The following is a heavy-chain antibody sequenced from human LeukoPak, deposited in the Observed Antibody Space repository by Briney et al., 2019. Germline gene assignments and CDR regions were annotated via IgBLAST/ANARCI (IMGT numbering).Heavy chain of an antibody. CDR3: AREEYFQDSNGYSYYFHS. D-gene: IGHD3-22*01. Sequence: KPSETLSLTCTVSGGSIGWDYWSWIRQSAGKGLEWIGRIYKSGSTNYNPSFRSRVTMSVDTSENQFSLNVTSVTAADTAVYYCAREEYFQDSNGYSYYFHSWGQGSLVTVSS. CDR2: IYKSGST. J-gene: IGHJ4*02. V-gene: IGHV4-4*07. CDR1: GGSIGWDY.